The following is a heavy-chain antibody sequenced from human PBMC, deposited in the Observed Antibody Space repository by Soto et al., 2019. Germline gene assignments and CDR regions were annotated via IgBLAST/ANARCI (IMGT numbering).Heavy chain of an antibody. D-gene: IGHD2-21*02. J-gene: IGHJ4*02. V-gene: IGHV3-33*01. CDR3: ARIMCGGDCYDFDY. CDR2: IWYDGSNK. CDR1: GFTFSSYG. Sequence: QVQLVESGGGVVQPGRSLRLSCAASGFTFSSYGMHWVRQAPGKGLEWVAVIWYDGSNKYYADSVKGRCTISRDNSKNPLYLQMTSRRAEVAGVYYCARIMCGGDCYDFDYWGQGTLVTVSS.